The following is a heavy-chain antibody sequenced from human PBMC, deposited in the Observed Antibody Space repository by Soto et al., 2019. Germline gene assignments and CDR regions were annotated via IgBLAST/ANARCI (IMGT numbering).Heavy chain of an antibody. V-gene: IGHV1-69*01. CDR2: FNPIFETA. J-gene: IGHJ6*01. CDR1: GGTFSSYA. CDR3: TRGITLIRGVIPPGYYYGMDV. Sequence: QVQLVQSGAEVKKPGSSVKVSCKASGGTFSSYAISWVRQAPGQGLEWMGGFNPIFETANYAQKCQGRVTITADESTHTAYMGLSSLRAEDTAVYYCTRGITLIRGVIPPGYYYGMDVWGQGTTVAVSS. D-gene: IGHD3-10*01.